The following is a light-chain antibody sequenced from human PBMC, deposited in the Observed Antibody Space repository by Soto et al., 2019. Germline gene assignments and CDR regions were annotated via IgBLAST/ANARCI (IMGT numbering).Light chain of an antibody. CDR3: LLSYRGARAYYV. Sequence: QAVVTQEPSLTVSPGGTVTLTCGSSTGAVTSGHYPYWFQQKPGQAPRTLIYDTSNKHSWTPARFSGSLLGGKAALTLSGAQPEDEAEYYCLLSYRGARAYYVFGTGTKVTVL. CDR2: DTS. V-gene: IGLV7-46*01. CDR1: TGAVTSGHY. J-gene: IGLJ1*01.